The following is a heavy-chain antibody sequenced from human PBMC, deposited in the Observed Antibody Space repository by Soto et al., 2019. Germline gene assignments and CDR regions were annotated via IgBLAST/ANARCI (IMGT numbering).Heavy chain of an antibody. Sequence: QVQLVQSGAEVKKPGASVKVSCKASGYTFTSYVMHWVRQAPGQRLEWMGWINAGNGNTKYSQKFQGRVTITRDTSXSXXYMELSSLRSEDTAVYYCARGLYYYGSESENWFDPWGQGTLVTVSS. V-gene: IGHV1-3*01. CDR2: INAGNGNT. D-gene: IGHD3-10*01. CDR3: ARGLYYYGSESENWFDP. CDR1: GYTFTSYV. J-gene: IGHJ5*02.